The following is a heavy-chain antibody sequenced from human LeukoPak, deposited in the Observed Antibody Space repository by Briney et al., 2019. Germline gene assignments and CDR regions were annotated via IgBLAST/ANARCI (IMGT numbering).Heavy chain of an antibody. V-gene: IGHV3-73*01. CDR2: IRSKANSYAT. D-gene: IGHD5-18*01. J-gene: IGHJ4*02. CDR1: GFTFSNNW. CDR3: TSGLVDTPMVRY. Sequence: PGGSLRLSCAVSGFTFSNNWMNWVRQASGKGLEWVGRIRSKANSYATAYAASVNRRFAISRDDSKNTAYLQMNSLKTEDMAVYYCTSGLVDTPMVRYWGQGTLVTVSS.